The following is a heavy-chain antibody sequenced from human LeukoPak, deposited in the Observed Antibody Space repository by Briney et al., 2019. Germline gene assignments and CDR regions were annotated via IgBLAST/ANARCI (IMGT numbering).Heavy chain of an antibody. J-gene: IGHJ4*02. D-gene: IGHD3-9*01. V-gene: IGHV3-7*03. CDR2: IKHDGSEK. CDR3: ARDNFDWRPLDC. CDR1: QFTFSNYA. Sequence: GGSLRLSCVASQFTFSNYAMSWVRQAPGKGLEWVASIKHDGSEKNYVDSVKGRFTISRDNAKNSLYVEMNNLRGEDTAVYYCARDNFDWRPLDCWGQGTLVTVSS.